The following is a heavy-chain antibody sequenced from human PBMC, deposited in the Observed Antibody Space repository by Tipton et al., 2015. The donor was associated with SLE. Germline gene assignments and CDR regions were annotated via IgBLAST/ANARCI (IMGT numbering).Heavy chain of an antibody. J-gene: IGHJ3*01. CDR3: ARGRMITFGGVIAKEAFDV. V-gene: IGHV4-59*08. D-gene: IGHD3-16*02. CDR2: IYYSGST. Sequence: TLSLTCTVSVGSISSYYWSWIRQPPGKGLEWIGYIYYSGSTNYNPSLKSRVTISVDTSKNQFSLKLTSVTAADTAVYYCARGRMITFGGVIAKEAFDVWGQGTMVTVSS. CDR1: VGSISSYY.